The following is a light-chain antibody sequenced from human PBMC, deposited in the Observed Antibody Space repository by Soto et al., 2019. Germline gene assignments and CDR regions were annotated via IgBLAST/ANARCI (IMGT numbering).Light chain of an antibody. CDR2: GAS. Sequence: EVVMTHSPATLSVTPEERATLSCRASQSVSSNLAWYQQKPGQAPRLLIYGASTRATGIPARFSGSGSGTEFTLTISSLQSEDFAVYYCQQYNYWPPKITFGQGTRLEIK. J-gene: IGKJ5*01. CDR3: QQYNYWPPKIT. V-gene: IGKV3-15*01. CDR1: QSVSSN.